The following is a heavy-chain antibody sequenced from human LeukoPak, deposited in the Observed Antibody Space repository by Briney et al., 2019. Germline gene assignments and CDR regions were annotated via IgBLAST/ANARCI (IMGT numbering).Heavy chain of an antibody. CDR3: ARDQDSGSYLSWFDP. V-gene: IGHV4-4*07. J-gene: IGHJ5*02. CDR1: GGSISSYC. Sequence: PSETLSLTCTVSGGSISSYCWSWIRQPAGKGLEWIRRIYTSGSTNYNPSLKSRFTMSVDTSKNQSSLKLSSVTAADTAVYYCARDQDSGSYLSWFDPWGQGTLVTVSS. CDR2: IYTSGST. D-gene: IGHD1-26*01.